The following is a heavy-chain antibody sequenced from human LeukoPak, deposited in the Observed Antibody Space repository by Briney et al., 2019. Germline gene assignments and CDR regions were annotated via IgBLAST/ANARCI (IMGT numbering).Heavy chain of an antibody. V-gene: IGHV3-23*01. CDR2: ISGSGGST. CDR1: GFTFSSYA. CDR3: VRDDKWGY. D-gene: IGHD7-27*01. J-gene: IGHJ4*02. Sequence: PGGSLRLSCAASGFTFSSYAMSWVRQAPGKGLEWVSSISGSGGSTYYADSVKGHLTISRDNSRNTLYLQMKSLRVEDTAMYFCVRDDKWGYWGQGTLVTVSS.